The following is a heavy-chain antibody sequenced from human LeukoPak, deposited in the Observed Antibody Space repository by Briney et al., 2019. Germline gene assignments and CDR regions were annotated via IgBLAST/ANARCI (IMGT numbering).Heavy chain of an antibody. V-gene: IGHV4-59*01. Sequence: SETLSLTCTVSGGSISSYYWSWIRQPPGEGLEWIGYIYYRGSTNYSPSLKSRVTISVDTSKNQFSLKLSSVTAADTAVYYCARHHDIDPFDYWGQGTLVTVSS. CDR2: IYYRGST. CDR3: ARHHDIDPFDY. J-gene: IGHJ4*02. D-gene: IGHD3-9*01. CDR1: GGSISSYY.